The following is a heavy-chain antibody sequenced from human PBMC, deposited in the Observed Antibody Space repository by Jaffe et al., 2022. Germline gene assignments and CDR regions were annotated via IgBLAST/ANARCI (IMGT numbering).Heavy chain of an antibody. Sequence: QVQLVQSGAEVKKPGASVKVSCKASGYTFTGYYMHWVRQAPGQGLEWMGRINPNSGGTNYAQKFQGRVTMTRDTSISTAYMELSRLRSDDTAVYYCARDLRPISSSWYLRYWGQGTLVTVSS. V-gene: IGHV1-2*06. CDR2: INPNSGGT. J-gene: IGHJ4*02. CDR3: ARDLRPISSSWYLRY. D-gene: IGHD6-13*01. CDR1: GYTFTGYY.